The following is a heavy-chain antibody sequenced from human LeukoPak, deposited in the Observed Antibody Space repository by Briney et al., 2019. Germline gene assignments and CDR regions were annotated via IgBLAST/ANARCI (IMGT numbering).Heavy chain of an antibody. Sequence: PGGSLRLSCAASGFTFSDYYMSWIRQAPGKGLEWVSYISSSSSYTNYADSVKGRFTISRDNAKNSLYPQMNSLRAEDTAVYYCARDSTVVKSYYYYYGMDVWGQGTTVTVSS. D-gene: IGHD4-23*01. CDR3: ARDSTVVKSYYYYYGMDV. CDR1: GFTFSDYY. J-gene: IGHJ6*02. CDR2: ISSSSSYT. V-gene: IGHV3-11*06.